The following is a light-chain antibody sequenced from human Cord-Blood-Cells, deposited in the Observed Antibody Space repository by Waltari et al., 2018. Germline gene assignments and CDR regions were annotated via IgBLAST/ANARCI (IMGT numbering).Light chain of an antibody. J-gene: IGLJ2*01. CDR2: QDS. CDR1: KLGDKY. Sequence: TQPPSVSVSPGQTASIPCSGDKLGDKYACWYQQKPGQSPVLVIYQDSKRPSGIPERFSGSNSGNTATLTISGTQAMDEADYYCQAWDSSTAVVFGGGTKLTVL. V-gene: IGLV3-1*01. CDR3: QAWDSSTAVV.